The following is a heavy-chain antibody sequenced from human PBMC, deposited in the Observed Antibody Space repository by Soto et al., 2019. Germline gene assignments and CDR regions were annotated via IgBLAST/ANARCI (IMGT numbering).Heavy chain of an antibody. D-gene: IGHD3-3*01. CDR2: IKSKTDGGTT. Sequence: EVQLVEDGGGLVKPGGSLRISCAAAGFTFSNAWLNGVRQAPGKGLEWVGRIKSKTDGGTTDYSAPVKGRFTISRDHLKNTLYLQMNSLKTNDTAVYYCTPFQPITIFGGGDWFDPWGQGTLVTVSS. CDR3: TPFQPITIFGGGDWFDP. J-gene: IGHJ5*02. CDR1: GFTFSNAW. V-gene: IGHV3-15*07.